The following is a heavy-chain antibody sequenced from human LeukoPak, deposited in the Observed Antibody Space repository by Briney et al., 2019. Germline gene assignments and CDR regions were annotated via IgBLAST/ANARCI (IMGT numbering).Heavy chain of an antibody. D-gene: IGHD3-22*01. CDR2: IYHSGST. J-gene: IGHJ4*02. Sequence: SETLSLTCTVSGGSISSSSYYWGWIRQPPGKGLEWIGEIYHSGSTNYNPSLKSRVTISVDKSKNQFSLKLSSVTAADTAVYYCARADDSSGYADYWGQGTLVTVSA. V-gene: IGHV4-39*07. CDR1: GGSISSSSYY. CDR3: ARADDSSGYADY.